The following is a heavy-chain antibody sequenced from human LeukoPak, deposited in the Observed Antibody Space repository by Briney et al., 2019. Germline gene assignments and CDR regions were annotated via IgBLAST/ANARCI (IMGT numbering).Heavy chain of an antibody. J-gene: IGHJ4*02. CDR1: GYTFTTYY. CDR3: ARNVGSGLDY. CDR2: INPSGGST. V-gene: IGHV1-46*01. Sequence: ASVKVSCKAAGYTFTTYYLHWVRQAPGQGLEWMGFINPSGGSTSYAQKFQGRVSVTRDTSTSTVYMELNSLGSEDTAVYYCARNVGSGLDYWGQGALVSVSS. D-gene: IGHD1-1*01.